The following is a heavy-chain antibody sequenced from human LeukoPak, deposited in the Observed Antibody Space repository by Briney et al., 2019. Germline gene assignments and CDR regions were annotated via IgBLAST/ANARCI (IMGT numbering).Heavy chain of an antibody. CDR3: ARLGVAVASNYFDF. CDR1: GGSISSSSYS. Sequence: SETLSLTCTVSGGSISSSSYSWGWIRQPPGKGLEWIGNIYYTGATYYNPSLKSRVTISVHTSKNQFSLKLSSVTAADTAVYYCARLGVAVASNYFDFWGQGTLVTVSS. D-gene: IGHD6-13*01. CDR2: IYYTGAT. J-gene: IGHJ4*02. V-gene: IGHV4-39*01.